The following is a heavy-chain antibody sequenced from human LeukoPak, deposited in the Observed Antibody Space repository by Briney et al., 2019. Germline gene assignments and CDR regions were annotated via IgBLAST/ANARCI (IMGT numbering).Heavy chain of an antibody. D-gene: IGHD4-17*01. V-gene: IGHV4-39*01. CDR1: GGSINNIDYY. CDR3: ARLPTVTFFDY. CDR2: IYYSGNT. J-gene: IGHJ4*02. Sequence: SETLSLTCSVSGGSINNIDYYWGWIRQPPGKGLEWIGNIYYSGNTYYNPSLKSRVTISVDTSKNQFSLKLSSVTAADTAVYYCARLPTVTFFDYWGQGTLVTVSS.